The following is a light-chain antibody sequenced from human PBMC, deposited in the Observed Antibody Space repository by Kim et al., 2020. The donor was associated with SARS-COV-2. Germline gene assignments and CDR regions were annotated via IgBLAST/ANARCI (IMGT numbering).Light chain of an antibody. Sequence: APGKTARITYGGNNIGRKSVHWYQQKPGQAPVLVIYYDNDRPSGIPERFSGSNSGNTATLTISRVEGGDEADYFCQVWDSSSEHWVFGGGTKLTVL. J-gene: IGLJ3*02. V-gene: IGLV3-21*04. CDR1: NIGRKS. CDR2: YDN. CDR3: QVWDSSSEHWV.